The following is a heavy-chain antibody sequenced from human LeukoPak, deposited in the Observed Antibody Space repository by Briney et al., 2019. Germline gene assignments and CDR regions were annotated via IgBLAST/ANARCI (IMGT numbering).Heavy chain of an antibody. V-gene: IGHV4-61*01. CDR1: GDSVISGLYY. Sequence: SETLSLTCTVSGDSVISGLYYWTWVRQPPGKGLEWIGYIYYSGSTTYSPSLKSRVTISIDTSKNQFSLNLKSVTAADTAVYFCARGKYYGDSDYWGQGTLVTVSS. D-gene: IGHD3-3*01. CDR3: ARGKYYGDSDY. J-gene: IGHJ4*02. CDR2: IYYSGST.